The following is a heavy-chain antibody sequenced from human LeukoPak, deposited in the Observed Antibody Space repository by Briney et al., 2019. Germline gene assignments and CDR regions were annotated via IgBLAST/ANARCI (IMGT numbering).Heavy chain of an antibody. CDR3: ARGGWDSSAWEKRGNHFDY. Sequence: PGGSLRLSCAASGFTLRNTWMAWIRQAPGKGLEWIGEINHSGSTNYNPSLKSRVTISVDPSKNQFSLKLSSVTAADTAVYFCARGGWDSSAWEKRGNHFDYWDPGTLVTVSS. CDR1: GFTLRNTW. V-gene: IGHV4-34*01. J-gene: IGHJ4*02. D-gene: IGHD6-19*01. CDR2: INHSGST.